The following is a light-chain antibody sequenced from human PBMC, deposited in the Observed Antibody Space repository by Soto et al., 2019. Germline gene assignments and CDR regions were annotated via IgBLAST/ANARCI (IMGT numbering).Light chain of an antibody. J-gene: IGLJ2*01. CDR2: EVS. CDR1: SSDVGGYNY. V-gene: IGLV2-8*01. Sequence: QSALTQPPSASGSPGQSVTISCTGTSSDVGGYNYVSWYQHHPGKAPKLIISEVSKRPSEVPDRFSGSKSGNTPSLTVSGLQAEDEADYYCSSYAGSNNLVFGGGTKLTVL. CDR3: SSYAGSNNLV.